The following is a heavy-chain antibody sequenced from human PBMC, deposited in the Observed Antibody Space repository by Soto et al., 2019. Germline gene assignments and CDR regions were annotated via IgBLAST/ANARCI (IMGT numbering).Heavy chain of an antibody. D-gene: IGHD3-3*01. CDR3: TAGIAIFGVISDY. CDR1: RFTFSKAW. Sequence: GGSLRLSCAASRFTFSKAWMTWVRQAPGKGLEWVGRIKSKTDGGTTDYAAPVKGRFTISRDDSKNTLYLQMNSLKTEDTAVYYCTAGIAIFGVISDYWGQGTLVTVSS. J-gene: IGHJ4*02. V-gene: IGHV3-15*01. CDR2: IKSKTDGGTT.